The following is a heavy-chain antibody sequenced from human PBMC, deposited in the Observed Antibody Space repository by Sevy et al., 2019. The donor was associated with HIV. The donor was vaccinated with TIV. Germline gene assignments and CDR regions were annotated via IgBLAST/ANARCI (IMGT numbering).Heavy chain of an antibody. CDR2: LNGDGGSA. Sequence: GGSLRLSCAASGFTFSSHWMHWVRQAPVKGLVWVSRLNGDGGSASYADFVKGRFTISRDNGKNTVYLQISSLTADDTAVYYCTRGRSGTYGWFDPWGQGTLVTVSS. CDR1: GFTFSSHW. D-gene: IGHD6-19*01. CDR3: TRGRSGTYGWFDP. J-gene: IGHJ5*02. V-gene: IGHV3-74*01.